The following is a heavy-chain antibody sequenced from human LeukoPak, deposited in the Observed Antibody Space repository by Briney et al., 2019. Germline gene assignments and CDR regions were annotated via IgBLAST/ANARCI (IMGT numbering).Heavy chain of an antibody. Sequence: GGSLRLSCATSGFPFNTFWMTWVRQAPGRGLEWVANINQGGTGKSYVDSVRGRFSISRDNAKNSVYLQMNSLRAEDTAIYYCAKEATITAYNFDYWGQGTLVTVSS. CDR3: AKEATITAYNFDY. CDR2: INQGGTGK. D-gene: IGHD5-24*01. V-gene: IGHV3-7*01. J-gene: IGHJ4*02. CDR1: GFPFNTFW.